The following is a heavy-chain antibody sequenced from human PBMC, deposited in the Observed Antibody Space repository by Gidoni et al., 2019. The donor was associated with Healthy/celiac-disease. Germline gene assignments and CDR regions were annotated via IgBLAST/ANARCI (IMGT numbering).Heavy chain of an antibody. V-gene: IGHV3-30-3*01. Sequence: QVQLVESGGGVVQPGRSLRLSCAASGFTFSSHAMQWIRQAPGKGLEWVAVISYDGSNKYYADSVKGRFTISRDNSKNTLYLQMNSLRAEDTAVYYCARDDPPLLWFRESRLGVDYWGQGTLVTVSS. CDR1: GFTFSSHA. J-gene: IGHJ4*02. D-gene: IGHD3-10*01. CDR3: ARDDPPLLWFRESRLGVDY. CDR2: ISYDGSNK.